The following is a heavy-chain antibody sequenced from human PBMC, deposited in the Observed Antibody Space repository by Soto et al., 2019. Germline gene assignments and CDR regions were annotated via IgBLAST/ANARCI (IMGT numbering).Heavy chain of an antibody. Sequence: PSETLSLTCTVSGGSISSYYWSWIRQPPGKGLEWIGYIYYSGSTNYNPSLKSRVTISVDTSKNQFSLKLSSVTAADTAVYYCARAEGPLLSDYYYYGMDVWGQGTTVTVSS. V-gene: IGHV4-59*01. CDR2: IYYSGST. CDR1: GGSISSYY. CDR3: ARAEGPLLSDYYYYGMDV. J-gene: IGHJ6*02. D-gene: IGHD3-10*01.